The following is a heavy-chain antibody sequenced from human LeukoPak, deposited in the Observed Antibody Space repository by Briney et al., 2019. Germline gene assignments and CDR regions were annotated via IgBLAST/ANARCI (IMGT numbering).Heavy chain of an antibody. CDR1: GFTFSDYY. V-gene: IGHV3-11*01. J-gene: IGHJ6*02. CDR2: ISSSGSTI. D-gene: IGHD3-10*01. Sequence: GGSLGLSCAASGFTFSDYYMSWIRQAPGKGLEWVSYISSSGSTIYYADSVKGRFTISRDNAKNSLYLQMNSLRAEDTAGYYCARSYYYGSGSYFPAHYGMDVWGQGTTVTVSS. CDR3: ARSYYYGSGSYFPAHYGMDV.